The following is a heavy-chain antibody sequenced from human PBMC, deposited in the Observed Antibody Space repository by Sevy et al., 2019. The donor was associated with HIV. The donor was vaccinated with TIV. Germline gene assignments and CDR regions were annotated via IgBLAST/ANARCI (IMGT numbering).Heavy chain of an antibody. J-gene: IGHJ3*02. D-gene: IGHD3-9*01. CDR2: ISQSGNT. CDR3: ARFGGLLSMSGDVFEI. Sequence: SETLSLTCAVSAYSVSSAYSWGWIRQPPGKGLEWIGNISQSGNTYYNPSFKSRVTISVDTSNNHFSLSLTSVTAADTAVYYCARFGGLLSMSGDVFEIWGQGTMVTVSS. CDR1: AYSVSSAYS. V-gene: IGHV4-38-2*01.